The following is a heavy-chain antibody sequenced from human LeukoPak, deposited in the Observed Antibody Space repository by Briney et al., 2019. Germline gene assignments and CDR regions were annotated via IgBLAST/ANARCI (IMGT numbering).Heavy chain of an antibody. V-gene: IGHV4-30-2*01. Sequence: PSETLSLTCTVSGGSISSGGYYWSWIRQPPGKGLEWIGYIYHSGSTYYNPSLKSRVTISVDRSKNQFSLKLSSVTAADTAVYYCARIITMIVVVDYWGQGTLVTVSS. CDR1: GGSISSGGYY. CDR3: ARIITMIVVVDY. CDR2: IYHSGST. D-gene: IGHD3-22*01. J-gene: IGHJ4*02.